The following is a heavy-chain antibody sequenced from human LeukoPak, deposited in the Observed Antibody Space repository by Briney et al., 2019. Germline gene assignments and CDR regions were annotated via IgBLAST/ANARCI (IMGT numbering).Heavy chain of an antibody. V-gene: IGHV3-53*01. CDR2: IYSGGNT. Sequence: GGSLRLSCAASGFTVSSNYMTWLRQAPGKGLEWVSLIYSGGNTYYADSVKGRFTISGNNSKTTHNQQMKMRRGENTAVYYCAGSHGTFVTIYYWGQGTLVTVSS. CDR3: AGSHGTFVTIYY. J-gene: IGHJ4*02. CDR1: GFTVSSNY. D-gene: IGHD3-3*01.